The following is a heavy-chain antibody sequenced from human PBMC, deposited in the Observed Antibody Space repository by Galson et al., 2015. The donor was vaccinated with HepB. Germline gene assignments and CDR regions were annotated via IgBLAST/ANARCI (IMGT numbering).Heavy chain of an antibody. V-gene: IGHV4-39*01. D-gene: IGHD6-19*01. Sequence: ETLSLTCTVSGGSISSSSYYWGWIRQPPGKGLEWIGSIYYSGSTCYNPSLKSRVTISVDTSKNQFSLKLSSVTAADTAVYYCARLVAVAGTVAYWGQGTLVTVSS. J-gene: IGHJ4*02. CDR1: GGSISSSSYY. CDR3: ARLVAVAGTVAY. CDR2: IYYSGST.